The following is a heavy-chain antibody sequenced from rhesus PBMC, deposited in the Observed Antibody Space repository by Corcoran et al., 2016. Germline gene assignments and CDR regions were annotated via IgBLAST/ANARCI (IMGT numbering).Heavy chain of an antibody. CDR3: ARPKYSSWSAVDY. V-gene: IGHV4-80*01. CDR1: GGSFSSYW. Sequence: QVQLQESGPGLVKPSETLSLTCAVSGGSFSSYWWSWIRQPPGKGLEWIGEINGNSGSTNDHPSLKSRVTISKGASKNQVSLKLSSVTAADTAVYYCARPKYSSWSAVDYWGQGVLVTVSS. J-gene: IGHJ4*01. D-gene: IGHD6-13*01. CDR2: INGNSGST.